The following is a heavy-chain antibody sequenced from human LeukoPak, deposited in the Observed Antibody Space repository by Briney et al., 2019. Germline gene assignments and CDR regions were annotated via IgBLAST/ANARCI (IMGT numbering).Heavy chain of an antibody. V-gene: IGHV4-4*07. J-gene: IGHJ4*02. D-gene: IGHD3-10*01. CDR1: GGSISSYY. Sequence: SETLSLTCTVSGGSISSYYWSWIRQPAGKGLEWIGRIYTSGSTNYNPSLKSRVTMSVDTSKNQFSLKLSSVTAADTAVYYCAREPKYYYGSGSYYYFDYWGQGTLVTVSS. CDR2: IYTSGST. CDR3: AREPKYYYGSGSYYYFDY.